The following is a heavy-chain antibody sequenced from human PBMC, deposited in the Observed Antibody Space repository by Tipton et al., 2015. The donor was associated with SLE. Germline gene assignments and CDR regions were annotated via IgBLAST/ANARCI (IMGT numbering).Heavy chain of an antibody. CDR1: GGSISSGSYY. CDR3: ATWAVERRRGWFDP. V-gene: IGHV4-61*09. D-gene: IGHD1-1*01. CDR2: IYTSGST. J-gene: IGHJ5*02. Sequence: TLSLTCTVSGGSISSGSYYWSWIRQPAGKGLEWIGYIYTSGSTNYNPSLKSRVTISVDTSKNQFSLKLSSVTAADTAVYYCATWAVERRRGWFDPWGQGTLVTVSS.